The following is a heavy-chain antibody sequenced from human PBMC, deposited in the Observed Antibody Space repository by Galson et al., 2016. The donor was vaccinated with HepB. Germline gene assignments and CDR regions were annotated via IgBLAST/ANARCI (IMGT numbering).Heavy chain of an antibody. CDR3: AKDGRGGNGWYSYYFDY. Sequence: SLRLSCAASGFTFSLYGMHWVRQAPGKGLEWLAILSYDGSNKYYADSVEGRFTISRDNSKNTLYLQMNSLRAEDTAVYFCAKDGRGGNGWYSYYFDYWGQGTRVTVSS. CDR2: LSYDGSNK. CDR1: GFTFSLYG. V-gene: IGHV3-30*18. D-gene: IGHD6-19*01. J-gene: IGHJ4*02.